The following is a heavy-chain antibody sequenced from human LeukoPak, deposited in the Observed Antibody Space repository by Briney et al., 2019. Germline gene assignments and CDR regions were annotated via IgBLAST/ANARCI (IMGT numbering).Heavy chain of an antibody. CDR3: ARDRLYYGSGSPRNAFDY. J-gene: IGHJ4*02. V-gene: IGHV3-48*01. CDR1: GFIFSTYS. CDR2: ISSSSSTI. Sequence: PGGSLRLSCAASGFIFSTYSMKWVRQAPGKGLEWVSYISSSSSTIDYADSVKGRFTISRDNSKNTLYLQMNSLRAEDTAVYYCARDRLYYGSGSPRNAFDYWGQGTLVTVSS. D-gene: IGHD3-10*01.